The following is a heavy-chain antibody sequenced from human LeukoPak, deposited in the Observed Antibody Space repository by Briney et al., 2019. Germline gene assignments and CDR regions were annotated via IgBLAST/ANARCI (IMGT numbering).Heavy chain of an antibody. D-gene: IGHD2-15*01. V-gene: IGHV3-23*01. Sequence: PGGSLRLSCAASGFTSSSYAMSWVRQAPGKGLEWVSAISGSGGSTYYADSVKGRFTISRDNSKNTLYLQMNSLRAEDTAVYYCAKDRWYCSGGSCSLYYYYYGMDVWGQGTTVTVSS. CDR1: GFTSSSYA. J-gene: IGHJ6*02. CDR2: ISGSGGST. CDR3: AKDRWYCSGGSCSLYYYYYGMDV.